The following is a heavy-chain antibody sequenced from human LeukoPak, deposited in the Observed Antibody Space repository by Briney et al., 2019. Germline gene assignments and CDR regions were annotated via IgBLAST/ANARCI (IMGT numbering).Heavy chain of an antibody. V-gene: IGHV1-69*13. CDR1: GGTFSSYA. Sequence: ASVKVSCKASGGTFSSYAISWVRQAPGQGLEWMGGIIPIFGTANYAQKFQGRVTITADESTSTAYMELSSLRSEDTAVYYCAREGGDYVWGSYHLDYWGQGTLVTVSS. CDR2: IIPIFGTA. D-gene: IGHD3-16*01. CDR3: AREGGDYVWGSYHLDY. J-gene: IGHJ4*02.